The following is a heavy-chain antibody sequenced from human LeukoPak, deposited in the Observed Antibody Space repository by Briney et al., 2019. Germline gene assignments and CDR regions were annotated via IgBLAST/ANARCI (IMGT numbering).Heavy chain of an antibody. J-gene: IGHJ4*02. CDR3: AGSLGYCTSNLCYLKY. CDR1: GYRSNSYG. Sequence: ASVKVSCKTSGYRSNSYGITWVRQVAGQGLEWMGWISAHHGQTEYAPKLQDRVTMTTDTYTNTAYMEPRSLRPGDTAVYYCAGSLGYCTSNLCYLKYWGQGTLVTVSS. CDR2: ISAHHGQT. D-gene: IGHD2-2*01. V-gene: IGHV1-18*01.